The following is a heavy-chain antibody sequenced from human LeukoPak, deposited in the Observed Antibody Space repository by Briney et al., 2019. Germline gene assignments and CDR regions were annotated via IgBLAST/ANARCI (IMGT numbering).Heavy chain of an antibody. V-gene: IGHV3-21*01. CDR3: ARAGYSGSYRDAFDI. CDR2: ISSSSYYI. Sequence: GGSLRLSCAASGFTFSSYSMNWVRQAPGKGLEWVSSISSSSYYIYYADSVKGRFTISRDNARNSLYLQMNTLRAEDTAVYYCARAGYSGSYRDAFDIWGQGTRVTVSS. D-gene: IGHD1-26*01. J-gene: IGHJ3*02. CDR1: GFTFSSYS.